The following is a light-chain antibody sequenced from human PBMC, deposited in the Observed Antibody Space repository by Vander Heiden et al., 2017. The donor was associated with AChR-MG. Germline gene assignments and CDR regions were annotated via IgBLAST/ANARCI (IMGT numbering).Light chain of an antibody. CDR1: QSVSSN. CDR2: GAS. V-gene: IGKV3-15*01. CDR3: QQYNNWPLT. J-gene: IGKJ4*01. Sequence: ELVITQSPATLSVSPGERATLSRRASQSVSSNLAWYQQKPGQAPRLLIYGASTRATVIPARFSGSGSGTEFTLTITSLQSEDFAVYYCQQYNNWPLTFGGGTKVEIK.